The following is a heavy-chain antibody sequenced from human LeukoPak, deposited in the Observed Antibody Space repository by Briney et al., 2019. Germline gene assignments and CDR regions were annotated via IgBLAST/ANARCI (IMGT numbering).Heavy chain of an antibody. D-gene: IGHD5-12*01. J-gene: IGHJ4*02. Sequence: ASVKASCKASGYTFTSYGISWVRQAPGQGLEWMGWISAYNGNTNYAQKLQGRVTMTTDTSTSTAYMELRSLRSDDTAVYYCARGVATITPLQINNFDYWGQGTLVTVSS. CDR1: GYTFTSYG. CDR2: ISAYNGNT. V-gene: IGHV1-18*01. CDR3: ARGVATITPLQINNFDY.